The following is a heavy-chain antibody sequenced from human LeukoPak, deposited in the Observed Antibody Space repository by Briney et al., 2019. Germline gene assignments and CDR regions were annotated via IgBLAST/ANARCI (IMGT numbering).Heavy chain of an antibody. CDR3: AKGGGGWESLPSDY. J-gene: IGHJ4*02. D-gene: IGHD1-26*01. CDR2: ISWNSGNI. V-gene: IGHV3-9*01. Sequence: GGSLRLSCAASGFTFDDYAMHWVRQAPGKGLEWVSGISWNSGNIGYADSVKGRFTISRDNAKNSLYLQMNSLRSEDTALYYCAKGGGGWESLPSDYWGQGTLVTVSS. CDR1: GFTFDDYA.